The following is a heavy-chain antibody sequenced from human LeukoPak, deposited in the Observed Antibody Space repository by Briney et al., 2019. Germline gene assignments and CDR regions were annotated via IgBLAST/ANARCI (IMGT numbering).Heavy chain of an antibody. D-gene: IGHD2-2*01. CDR3: TRPSSRFCRRTSCYWDS. CDR1: GVTFGGSG. CDR2: IRNKANSYAT. V-gene: IGHV3-73*01. Sequence: GGSLKLSCVTSGVTFGGSGMHWVRQASGKGREWVGHIRNKANSYATAYAAWVRDRFTISRDDSKNTAFMQMNSLKTEDTAMYYCTRPSSRFCRRTSCYWDSWGQGTLVTVSS. J-gene: IGHJ4*02.